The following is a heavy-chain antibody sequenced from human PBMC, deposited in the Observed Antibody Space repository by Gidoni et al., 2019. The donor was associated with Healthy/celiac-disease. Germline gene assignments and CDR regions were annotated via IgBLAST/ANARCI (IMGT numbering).Heavy chain of an antibody. CDR1: GFTFSSYS. D-gene: IGHD6-13*01. J-gene: IGHJ5*02. CDR3: AMTLEGAAGWFDP. Sequence: EVQLVESGGGLVKPGGSLSLSCAASGFTFSSYSMNWVRQAPGKGLEWVSSISSSSSYIYYADSVKGRFTISRDNAKNSLYLQMNSLRAEDTAVYYCAMTLEGAAGWFDPWGQGTLVTVSS. CDR2: ISSSSSYI. V-gene: IGHV3-21*01.